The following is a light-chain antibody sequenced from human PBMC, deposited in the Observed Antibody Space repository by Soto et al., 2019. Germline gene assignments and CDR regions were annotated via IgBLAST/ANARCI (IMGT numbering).Light chain of an antibody. Sequence: DIQMTQSPSSMSASLGDRVTITCRASQGITYWLAWYQQKPGKAPKLLIYTASSLQSGVPSRFSGSGYGTDFTLTISSLQPEDFATYYCQQADSFPLTFGGGTKVDIK. CDR3: QQADSFPLT. V-gene: IGKV1-12*01. CDR1: QGITYW. CDR2: TAS. J-gene: IGKJ4*01.